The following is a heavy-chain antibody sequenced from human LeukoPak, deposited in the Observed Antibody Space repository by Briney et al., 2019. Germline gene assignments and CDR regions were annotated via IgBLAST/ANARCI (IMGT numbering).Heavy chain of an antibody. CDR2: ISSGGSTI. CDR1: GFTFSTYS. V-gene: IGHV3-48*01. Sequence: GGSLRLSCAASGFTFSTYSHNWVRQAPGKGLEWISYISSGGSTIYYADSVKGRFTISRDNAKNSLHLQMNSLRAEDTAVYYCARVDYFDYWGQETLVTVSS. J-gene: IGHJ4*02. CDR3: ARVDYFDY.